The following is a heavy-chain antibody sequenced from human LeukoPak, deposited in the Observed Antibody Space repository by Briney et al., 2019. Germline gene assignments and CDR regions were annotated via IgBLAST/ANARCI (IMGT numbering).Heavy chain of an antibody. CDR1: GGSFSGYY. CDR3: ARGGYSYGEFDY. Sequence: SETLSLTCAVYGGSFSGYYWSWIRQPPGKGLEWIGEINHSGSTNYNPSLKSRVTISVDTSKNQFSLKLSSVIAADTAVYYCARGGYSYGEFDYWGQGTLVTVSS. V-gene: IGHV4-34*01. CDR2: INHSGST. D-gene: IGHD5-18*01. J-gene: IGHJ4*02.